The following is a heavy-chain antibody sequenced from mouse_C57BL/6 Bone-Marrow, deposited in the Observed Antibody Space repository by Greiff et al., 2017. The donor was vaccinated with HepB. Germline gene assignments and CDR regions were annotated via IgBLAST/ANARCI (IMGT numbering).Heavy chain of an antibody. CDR1: GFTFSDYY. CDR2: INYDGSST. CDR3: ARGPHYYGSSLWFAY. V-gene: IGHV5-16*01. D-gene: IGHD1-1*01. Sequence: EVQLVESEGGLVQPGSSMKLSCTASGFTFSDYYMAWVRQVPEKGLEWVANINYDGSSTYYLDSLKSRFIISRDNAKNILYLQMSSLKSEDTATYYCARGPHYYGSSLWFAYWGQGTLVTVSA. J-gene: IGHJ3*01.